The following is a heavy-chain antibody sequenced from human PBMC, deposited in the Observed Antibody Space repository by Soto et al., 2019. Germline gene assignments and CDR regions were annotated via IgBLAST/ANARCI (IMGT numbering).Heavy chain of an antibody. V-gene: IGHV3-15*01. CDR3: TTEWEQLVGANWFDP. D-gene: IGHD6-6*01. CDR2: IKSKTDGGTT. Sequence: EVQLVESGGGLVKPGGSLRLSCAASGFTFSNAWMSWVRQAPGKGLEWVGRIKSKTDGGTTDYAAPVKGRFTISRDDSKNTLYLQMNSLKTADTAVYYCTTEWEQLVGANWFDPWGQGTLVTVSS. J-gene: IGHJ5*02. CDR1: GFTFSNAW.